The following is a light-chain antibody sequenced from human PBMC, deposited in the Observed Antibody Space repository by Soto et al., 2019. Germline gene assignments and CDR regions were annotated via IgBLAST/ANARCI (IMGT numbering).Light chain of an antibody. J-gene: IGLJ1*01. V-gene: IGLV2-14*01. CDR3: SSYTSSSTRV. Sequence: QSALTQPASVSGSPGQSITISCTGTSGDVGGFDYVSWYQQHPGKATKLMIYDVSNRPSGISDRFSGAKSGNTASLTISGLQAEDEADYYCSSYTSSSTRVFGTGTKVTVL. CDR1: SGDVGGFDY. CDR2: DVS.